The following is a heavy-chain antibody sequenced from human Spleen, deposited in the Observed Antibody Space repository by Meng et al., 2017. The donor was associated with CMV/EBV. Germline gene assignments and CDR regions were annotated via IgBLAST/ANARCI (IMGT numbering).Heavy chain of an antibody. CDR3: AREDFWSGYRTAYFDY. V-gene: IGHV4-39*07. Sequence: GSLRLSCTVSGGSISSSSYYWGWIRQPPGKGLEWIGSIYYSGSTYYNPSLKSRVTISVDTSKNQFSLKLSSVTAADTAVYYCAREDFWSGYRTAYFDYWGQGTLVTVSS. J-gene: IGHJ4*02. D-gene: IGHD3-3*01. CDR2: IYYSGST. CDR1: GGSISSSSYY.